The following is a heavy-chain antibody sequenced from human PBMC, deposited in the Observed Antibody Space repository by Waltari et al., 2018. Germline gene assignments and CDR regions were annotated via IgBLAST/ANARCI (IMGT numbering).Heavy chain of an antibody. CDR3: ARERIRYCSSTSCYTGGWFDP. D-gene: IGHD2-2*02. V-gene: IGHV4-39*07. J-gene: IGHJ5*02. Sequence: QLQLQESGPGLVKPSETLSLTCTVSGGSISSSSYYWGWIRQPPGQGLEWIGSIYYSGRTYHNPSLKSRGTIAVDTSKNQCSLKLSSVTAADTAVYYCARERIRYCSSTSCYTGGWFDPWGQGTLVTVSS. CDR1: GGSISSSSYY. CDR2: IYYSGRT.